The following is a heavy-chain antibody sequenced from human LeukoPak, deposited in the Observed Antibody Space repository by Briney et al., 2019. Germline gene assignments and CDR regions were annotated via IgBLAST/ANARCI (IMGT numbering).Heavy chain of an antibody. V-gene: IGHV3-23*01. CDR1: GITLSNYG. CDR3: AKRGVVIRVILVGFHKEAYYFDS. CDR2: ISDSGGRT. Sequence: GGSLRLSCAVSGITLSNYGMSWVRQAPGKGLKWVAGISDSGGRTNYADSLRGRFTISRDNPKNTLYLQMNSLRAEDTAVYFCAKRGVVIRVILVGFHKEAYYFDSWGQGALVTVSS. D-gene: IGHD3-22*01. J-gene: IGHJ4*02.